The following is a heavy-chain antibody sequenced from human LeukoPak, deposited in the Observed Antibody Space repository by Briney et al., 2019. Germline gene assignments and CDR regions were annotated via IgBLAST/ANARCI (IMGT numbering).Heavy chain of an antibody. Sequence: GGSLRLSCAASGFIFSNYATGWVRQAPGKGLEWVAVISYDGSNKYYADSVKGRFTISRDNSKNTLYLQMNSLRAEDTAVYYCARARTGYDSSGYYWDDAFDIWGQGTMVTVSS. CDR3: ARARTGYDSSGYYWDDAFDI. V-gene: IGHV3-30*04. J-gene: IGHJ3*02. CDR1: GFIFSNYA. D-gene: IGHD3-22*01. CDR2: ISYDGSNK.